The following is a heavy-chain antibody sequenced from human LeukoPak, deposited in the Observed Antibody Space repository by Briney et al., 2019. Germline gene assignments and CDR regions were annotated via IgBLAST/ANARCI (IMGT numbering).Heavy chain of an antibody. J-gene: IGHJ4*02. CDR2: ISDTGGST. D-gene: IGHD3-10*01. CDR3: AKAGGSVSYEVDY. CDR1: GFTFSSYG. Sequence: GGSLRLSCAASGFTFSSYGMSWVRQAPGKGLEWVSSISDTGGSTYYADSVKGRFTISRDNSKNTLYLQMNSLRAEDTAVYYCAKAGGSVSYEVDYWGQGTLVTVSS. V-gene: IGHV3-23*01.